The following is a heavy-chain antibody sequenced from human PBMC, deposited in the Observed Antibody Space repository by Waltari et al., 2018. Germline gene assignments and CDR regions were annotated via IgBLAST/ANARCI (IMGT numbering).Heavy chain of an antibody. V-gene: IGHV4-34*01. CDR3: ARHAPRSYYGSGSGMDV. CDR1: GGSFSGSY. Sequence: QVQLQQWGAGLLKPSETLSLTCAIYGGSFSGSYWSWIRQPPGKGLEWIGEITHSGSTNYNPSLKSRVTISADTSKNQFSLKLNSLTAADTAMYYCARHAPRSYYGSGSGMDVWGQGTTVTV. J-gene: IGHJ6*02. D-gene: IGHD3-10*01. CDR2: ITHSGST.